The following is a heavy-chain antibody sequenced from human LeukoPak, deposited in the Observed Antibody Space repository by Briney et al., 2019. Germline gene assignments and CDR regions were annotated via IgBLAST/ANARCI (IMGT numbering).Heavy chain of an antibody. Sequence: SETLSLTCTVSGGSIRSSYYYWGWIRQPPGKGLEWIGYIYYSGSTYYNPSLKSRVTISVDTSKNQFSLKLSSVTAADTAVYYCARARGSIVGASSFAFDIWGQGTMVTVSS. V-gene: IGHV4-31*03. D-gene: IGHD1-26*01. CDR2: IYYSGST. CDR3: ARARGSIVGASSFAFDI. J-gene: IGHJ3*02. CDR1: GGSIRSSYYY.